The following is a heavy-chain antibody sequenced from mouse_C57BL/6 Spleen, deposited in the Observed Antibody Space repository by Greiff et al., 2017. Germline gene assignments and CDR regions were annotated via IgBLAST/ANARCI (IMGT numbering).Heavy chain of an antibody. CDR1: GYTFTSYC. Sequence: VQLLQPGAELVRPGSSVKLSCKASGYTFTSYCMHWVKQRPIQGLEWIGNIYPSDSETHYNQKFKDKATFTVDKSYSTAYMQISSLTSDDSAVYYCARERDAYHFDYWGQGTTLTVSS. CDR2: IYPSDSET. J-gene: IGHJ2*01. CDR3: ARERDAYHFDY. V-gene: IGHV1-52*01.